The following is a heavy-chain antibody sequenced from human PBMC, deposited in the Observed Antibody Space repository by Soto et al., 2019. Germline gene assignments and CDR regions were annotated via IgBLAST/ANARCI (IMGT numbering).Heavy chain of an antibody. CDR1: GFTFSSYA. CDR2: ISYDGSNK. V-gene: IGHV3-30-3*01. CDR3: ARGPVSPFGN. J-gene: IGHJ4*02. Sequence: PVGSLRLSCAASGFTFSSYAMHWVRQAPGKGLEWVAVISYDGSNKYYADSVKGRFTISRDNSKNTLYLQMNSLRAEDTAAYYCARGPVSPFGNWGQGTLVTVSS. D-gene: IGHD3-16*01.